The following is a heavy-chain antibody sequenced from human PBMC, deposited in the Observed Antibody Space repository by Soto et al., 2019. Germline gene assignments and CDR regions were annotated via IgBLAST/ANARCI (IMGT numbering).Heavy chain of an antibody. V-gene: IGHV4-39*02. CDR3: RSSTSCYDESCVDV. CDR2: LYHIGST. J-gene: IGHJ6*02. D-gene: IGHD2-2*01. Sequence: PSETLSLTCTVSGGSISSSSYYWGWIRQPPGKGLEWIGSLYHIGSTHYNTSLKSRVTISVDTSKNHFSLELSSVTAADTAIYYCRSSTSCYDESCVDVWGQGTMVTVSS. CDR1: GGSISSSSYY.